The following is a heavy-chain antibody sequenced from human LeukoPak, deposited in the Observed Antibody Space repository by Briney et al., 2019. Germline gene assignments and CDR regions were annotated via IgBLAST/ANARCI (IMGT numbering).Heavy chain of an antibody. CDR2: IYYSGST. CDR3: ARDPSGYFNY. D-gene: IGHD3-22*01. Sequence: ETSETLSLTCTVSGGSVSSGNYYWSWIRQPPGKGLEWIGFIYYSGSTNYNPSLKSRVTISVDTSKNQFSLKLSYVTAADTAVYYCARDPSGYFNYWGQGTLATVSS. J-gene: IGHJ4*02. CDR1: GGSVSSGNYY. V-gene: IGHV4-61*01.